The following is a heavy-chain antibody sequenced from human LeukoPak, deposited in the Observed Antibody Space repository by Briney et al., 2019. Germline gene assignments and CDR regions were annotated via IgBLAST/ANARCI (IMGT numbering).Heavy chain of an antibody. CDR2: ISYDGSNK. D-gene: IGHD4-17*01. CDR1: GFTFSSYG. Sequence: PGGSLRLSCAASGFTFSSYGMHWVRQAPGKGLEWVAVISYDGSNKYYADSVKGRFAISRDNAKNSLYLQMNSLRAEDTALYYCAKDKTTVTTAFDYWGQGTLVTVSS. CDR3: AKDKTTVTTAFDY. J-gene: IGHJ4*02. V-gene: IGHV3-30*18.